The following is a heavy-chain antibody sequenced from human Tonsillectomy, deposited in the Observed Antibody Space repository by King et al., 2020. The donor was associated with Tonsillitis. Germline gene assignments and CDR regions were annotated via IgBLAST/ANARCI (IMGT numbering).Heavy chain of an antibody. CDR1: GFTFSRYG. J-gene: IGHJ5*02. CDR3: AREVNDYGDYAGDWLDP. Sequence: QVQLVESGGGVVQPGRSLRLSCAASGFTFSRYGMHWVRQTAGKGLEWVAGIWYDGSRKYYADSVKGRFTISRDNSKNTVYLQMNSLRGDDTAVYYCAREVNDYGDYAGDWLDPWGQGTLVTVSS. CDR2: IWYDGSRK. V-gene: IGHV3-33*08. D-gene: IGHD4-17*01.